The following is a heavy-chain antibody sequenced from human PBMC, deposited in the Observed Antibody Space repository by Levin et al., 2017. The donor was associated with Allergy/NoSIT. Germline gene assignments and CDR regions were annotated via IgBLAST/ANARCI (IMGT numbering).Heavy chain of an antibody. CDR1: GFTFSNHA. Sequence: GESLKISCAASGFTFSNHAMNWVRQAPGKGLEWVSAVSGSGGTTYYADSVKGRFTISRDNSKNTLYLQLNSLRAEDTAVYYCAKDGWLRAFDSWGQGTLVTVSS. V-gene: IGHV3-23*01. CDR3: AKDGWLRAFDS. CDR2: VSGSGGTT. D-gene: IGHD5-12*01. J-gene: IGHJ4*02.